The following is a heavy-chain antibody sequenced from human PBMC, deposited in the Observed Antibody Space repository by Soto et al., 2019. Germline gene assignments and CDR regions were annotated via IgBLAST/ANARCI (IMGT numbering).Heavy chain of an antibody. CDR2: ISAYNGNT. J-gene: IGHJ5*02. D-gene: IGHD3-10*01. V-gene: IGHV1-18*01. CDR3: ARDLSELWFGGRLEEKYNWFDP. CDR1: GYTFTSYG. Sequence: ASVKVSCKASGYTFTSYGISWVRQAPGQGLEWMGWISAYNGNTNYAQKLQGRVTMTTETSTSTAYMELRSLRSDDTAVYYCARDLSELWFGGRLEEKYNWFDPWGQGTLVTVSS.